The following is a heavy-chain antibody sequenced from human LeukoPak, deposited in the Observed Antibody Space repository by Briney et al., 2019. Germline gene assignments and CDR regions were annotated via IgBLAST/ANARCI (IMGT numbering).Heavy chain of an antibody. J-gene: IGHJ4*02. Sequence: GGSLRLSCAASGFTFSSYWMSWVRQAPGKGLEWVANIKQDGSEKYYVDSVKGRFTISRDNAKNTQYLQMNSLRAEDTAVYYCARDQRSGQSDYWGQGTLVTVSS. V-gene: IGHV3-7*01. D-gene: IGHD2-15*01. CDR3: ARDQRSGQSDY. CDR2: IKQDGSEK. CDR1: GFTFSSYW.